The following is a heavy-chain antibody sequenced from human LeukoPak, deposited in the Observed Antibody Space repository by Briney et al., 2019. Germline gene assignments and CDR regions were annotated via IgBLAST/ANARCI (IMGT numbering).Heavy chain of an antibody. Sequence: ASVKVSCEASGYSFTNYGISWVRQAPGQGLEWMGWISAYNGNTNYAQKLQGRVTMTTDTSTSTAYMELRSLRSDDTAVYYCARDPRARTYYYDTWFDPWGQGTLVTVSS. CDR3: ARDPRARTYYYDTWFDP. CDR1: GYSFTNYG. D-gene: IGHD3-22*01. CDR2: ISAYNGNT. V-gene: IGHV1-18*01. J-gene: IGHJ5*02.